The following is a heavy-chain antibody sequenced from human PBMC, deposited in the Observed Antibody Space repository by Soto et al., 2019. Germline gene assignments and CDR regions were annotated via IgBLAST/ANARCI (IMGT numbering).Heavy chain of an antibody. Sequence: ASVKVSCKASGYTFTSYYMHWVRQAPGQGLEWMGIINPSGGSTSYAQKFQGRVTMTRDTSTSTVYMELSSLRSEDTAVYYCASGHDKCYDSSGYYTPLPYYWGQGTLVNVSS. CDR3: ASGHDKCYDSSGYYTPLPYY. CDR2: INPSGGST. V-gene: IGHV1-46*01. D-gene: IGHD3-22*01. J-gene: IGHJ4*02. CDR1: GYTFTSYY.